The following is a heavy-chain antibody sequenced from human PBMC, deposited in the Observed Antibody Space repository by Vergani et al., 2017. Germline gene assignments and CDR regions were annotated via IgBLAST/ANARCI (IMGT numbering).Heavy chain of an antibody. CDR2: IYWNDDQ. J-gene: IGHJ6*03. CDR3: VYRKTKGGSSGCFYPFYYYYCMDV. V-gene: IGHV2-5*04. Sequence: QITLKESGPTLVKPTQTLTLTCTFSGFSLNTRGVSVAWIRQPPGKALDWLALIYWNDDQHYSPSLNNRVTITKDTSKNQVVLTINNMNYVDTGTYYCVYRKTKGGSSGCFYPFYYYYCMDVWGKGTTVTVS. CDR1: GFSLNTRGVS. D-gene: IGHD5-12*01.